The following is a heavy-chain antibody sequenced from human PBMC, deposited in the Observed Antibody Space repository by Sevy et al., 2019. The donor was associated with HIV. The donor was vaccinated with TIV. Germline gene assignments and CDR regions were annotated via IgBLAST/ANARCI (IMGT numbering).Heavy chain of an antibody. D-gene: IGHD4-17*01. CDR1: GGSISSGGYY. J-gene: IGHJ5*02. CDR3: AREKPTTVTTGGWFDP. V-gene: IGHV4-31*03. CDR2: IYYSGST. Sequence: SETLSLTCTVSGGSISSGGYYWSWIRQHPGKGLEWIEYIYYSGSTYYNPSLKSRVTISVDTSKNQFSLKLSSVTAADTAVYYCAREKPTTVTTGGWFDPWGQGTLVTVSS.